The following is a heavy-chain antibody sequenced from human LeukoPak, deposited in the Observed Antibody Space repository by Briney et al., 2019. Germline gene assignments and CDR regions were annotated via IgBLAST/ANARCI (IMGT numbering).Heavy chain of an antibody. J-gene: IGHJ4*02. Sequence: GGSLRLSCAASGFTFSTYEMNWVRQAPGKGLEWVSAISGSGGSTYYADSVKGRFTISRDNSKSMLYLQMNSLRAEDTAVYYCARHYGGNSIRFYFDYWGQGTLVTVSS. V-gene: IGHV3-23*01. CDR2: ISGSGGST. CDR1: GFTFSTYE. D-gene: IGHD4-23*01. CDR3: ARHYGGNSIRFYFDY.